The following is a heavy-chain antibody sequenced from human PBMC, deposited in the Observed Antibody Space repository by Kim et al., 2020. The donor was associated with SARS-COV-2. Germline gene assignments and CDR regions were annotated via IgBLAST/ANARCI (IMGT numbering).Heavy chain of an antibody. D-gene: IGHD3-10*01. CDR3: ARARRNYGSGSFEDY. CDR2: INHSGST. CDR1: GGSFSGYY. J-gene: IGHJ4*02. V-gene: IGHV4-34*01. Sequence: SETLSLTCAVYGGSFSGYYWSWIRQPPGKGLEWIGEINHSGSTNYNPSLKSRVTISVDTSKNQFSLKLSSVTAADTAVYYCARARRNYGSGSFEDYWGQGTLVTVSS.